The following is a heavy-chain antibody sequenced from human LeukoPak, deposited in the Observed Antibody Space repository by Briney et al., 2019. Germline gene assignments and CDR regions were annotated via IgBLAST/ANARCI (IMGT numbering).Heavy chain of an antibody. CDR3: ARHTRHYYDSSGDAFDI. CDR1: GGTFSSYA. V-gene: IGHV1-69*05. J-gene: IGHJ3*02. D-gene: IGHD3-22*01. Sequence: SVKVSCKASGGTFSSYAISWVRQAPGQGLEWMGGIIPIFGAANYAQKFQGRVTITTDESTSTAYMELSSLRSEDTAVYYCARHTRHYYDSSGDAFDIWGQGTMVTVSS. CDR2: IIPIFGAA.